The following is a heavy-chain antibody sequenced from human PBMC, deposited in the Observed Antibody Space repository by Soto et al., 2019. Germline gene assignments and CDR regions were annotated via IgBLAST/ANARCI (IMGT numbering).Heavy chain of an antibody. CDR1: GGSIISSSYY. CDR2: IYYSGST. D-gene: IGHD6-13*01. Sequence: SETLSLTCTVSGGSIISSSYYWGWIRQPPGKGLEWIGSIYYSGSTYYNPSLKSRVTISVDTSKNQFSLKLSSVTAADTAVYYCAGGLYSSSPYLYWGQGTLVTVSS. CDR3: AGGLYSSSPYLY. V-gene: IGHV4-39*01. J-gene: IGHJ4*02.